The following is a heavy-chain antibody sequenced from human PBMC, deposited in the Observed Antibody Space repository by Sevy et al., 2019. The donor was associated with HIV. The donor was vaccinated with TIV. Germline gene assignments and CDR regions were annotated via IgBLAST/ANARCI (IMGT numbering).Heavy chain of an antibody. J-gene: IGHJ4*02. CDR1: GFTFSSYA. V-gene: IGHV3-23*01. CDR2: MSGSGIST. Sequence: GGSLRLSCAASGFTFSSYAMSWVRQAPGKGLEWVSAMSGSGISTYYADSVKGRFTISRDNSKNTLYLQTNNLRAEDTAVFYCAKGIGYSGYETDYWGQGTLVTVSS. D-gene: IGHD5-12*01. CDR3: AKGIGYSGYETDY.